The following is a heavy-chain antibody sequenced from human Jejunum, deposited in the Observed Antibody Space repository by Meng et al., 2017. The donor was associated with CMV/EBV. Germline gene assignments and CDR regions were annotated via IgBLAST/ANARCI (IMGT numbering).Heavy chain of an antibody. CDR3: AKVEVSAGTTASSFDI. CDR2: IRNDGSTR. Sequence: NIYGMYWVRQGPGRGLEWVAFIRNDGSTRYYADSVKGRFTVSRDNSKNTLYLQMDSLSAEDTAVYYCAKVEVSAGTTASSFDIWGHGTSVTVSS. V-gene: IGHV3-30*02. D-gene: IGHD3-10*01. J-gene: IGHJ3*02. CDR1: NIYG.